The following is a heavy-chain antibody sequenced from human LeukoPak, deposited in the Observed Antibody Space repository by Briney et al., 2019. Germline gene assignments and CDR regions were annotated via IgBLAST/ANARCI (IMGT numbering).Heavy chain of an antibody. Sequence: ASVKVSCTASGYTFTSYDINWVRQATGQGLEWMGWNPNSGNTGYAQKFQGRVTMTRNTSISTAYMELSSLRSEDTAVYYCARAVRCSGGSCYYFDYWGQGTLVTVSS. CDR2: NPNSGNT. D-gene: IGHD2-15*01. V-gene: IGHV1-8*01. CDR1: GYTFTSYD. J-gene: IGHJ4*02. CDR3: ARAVRCSGGSCYYFDY.